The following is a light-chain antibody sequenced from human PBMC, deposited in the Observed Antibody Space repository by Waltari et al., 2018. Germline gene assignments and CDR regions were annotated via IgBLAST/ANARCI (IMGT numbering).Light chain of an antibody. CDR3: SSFTRTNSWV. Sequence: HSALAQPASVSGSPGQSITISCTGTSSDVGGYNHAPWYQQHPGKAPRPMIYDVNNRPSGVSNRFSGSKSGNTASLTISGLQAEDEADYYCSSFTRTNSWVFGGGTKLTVL. J-gene: IGLJ3*02. CDR2: DVN. CDR1: SSDVGGYNH. V-gene: IGLV2-14*03.